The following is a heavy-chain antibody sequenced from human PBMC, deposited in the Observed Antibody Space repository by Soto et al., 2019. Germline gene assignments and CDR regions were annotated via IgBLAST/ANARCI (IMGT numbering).Heavy chain of an antibody. CDR2: ISPYSGNT. D-gene: IGHD3-16*01. CDR1: GYIFVNYG. J-gene: IGHJ6*02. CDR3: AMVDNYVTPTPQDV. Sequence: QVQLVQSGDEVRKPGSSVKVSCKASGYIFVNYGIAWVRQAPGQGLEWMGWISPYSGNTHDASKVQGRLTMTTDTSTITAYMDLESLTSDDTAVYYCAMVDNYVTPTPQDVWGQGTTVTVSS. V-gene: IGHV1-18*01.